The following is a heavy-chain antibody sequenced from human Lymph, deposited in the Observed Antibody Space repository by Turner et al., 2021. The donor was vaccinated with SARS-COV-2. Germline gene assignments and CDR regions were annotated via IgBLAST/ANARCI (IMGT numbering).Heavy chain of an antibody. J-gene: IGHJ4*02. D-gene: IGHD4-17*01. CDR3: ARVLPYGDYFDY. CDR2: IYSCGST. Sequence: EVQLVEFGEGVVQPGRSLRLSCAASDYTVSSIYMHWVRQAPGKWLEWVASIYSCGSTYYADSVKGRFTISRDNSKNTLYLQMNSLRAEDTAVYYCARVLPYGDYFDYWGQGTLVTVSS. V-gene: IGHV3-53*01. CDR1: DYTVSSIY.